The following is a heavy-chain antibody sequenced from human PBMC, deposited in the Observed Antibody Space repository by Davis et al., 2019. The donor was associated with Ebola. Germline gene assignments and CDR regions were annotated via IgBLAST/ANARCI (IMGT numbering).Heavy chain of an antibody. CDR2: ISAYNGNT. D-gene: IGHD3-22*01. CDR1: GYTFTSYG. J-gene: IGHJ4*02. V-gene: IGHV1-18*03. Sequence: AASVKVSCKASGYTFTSYGISWVRQAPGQGLEWMGWISAYNGNTNYAQKLQGRVTMTTDTSTSTAYMELSSLRAEDMAVYYCARDDSSGSFDYWGQGTLVTVSS. CDR3: ARDDSSGSFDY.